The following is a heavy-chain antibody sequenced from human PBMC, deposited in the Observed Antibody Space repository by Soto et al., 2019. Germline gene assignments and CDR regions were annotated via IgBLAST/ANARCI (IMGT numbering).Heavy chain of an antibody. V-gene: IGHV3-48*02. Sequence: LRLSCAASGFTFSSYSMNWVRQAPGKGLEWISYISTTSSSIYYADSVKGRFTISRDNAKDSLFLQMNSLRDEDTAVYYCARKGVAFDYWGQGALVTVSS. CDR2: ISTTSSSI. J-gene: IGHJ4*02. D-gene: IGHD3-3*01. CDR1: GFTFSSYS. CDR3: ARKGVAFDY.